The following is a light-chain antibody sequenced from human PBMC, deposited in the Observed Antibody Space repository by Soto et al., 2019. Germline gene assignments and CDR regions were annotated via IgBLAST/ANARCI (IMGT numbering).Light chain of an antibody. CDR3: HQYADSRT. J-gene: IGKJ2*02. CDR2: GAS. CDR1: QTVWSNY. Sequence: VLMQSPGTLSLSPGERATLSCRASQTVWSNYLAWFQHRPGQAPRLVIYGASRRATGIPDRFTGSGSGTDFTLTISRLEPEDFAVYYCHQYADSRTLGQGTKLEIK. V-gene: IGKV3-20*01.